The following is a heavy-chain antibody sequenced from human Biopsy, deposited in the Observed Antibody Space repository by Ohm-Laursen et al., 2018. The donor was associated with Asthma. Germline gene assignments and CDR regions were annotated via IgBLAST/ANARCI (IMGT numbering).Heavy chain of an antibody. CDR1: GYTFNSAG. D-gene: IGHD3-10*01. V-gene: IGHV1-18*01. Sequence: ASVKVSCKTSGYTFNSAGITWVRQAPGQGLEWVGWVSVYNGNTKVAQKLQDRVTMITDTSTSTAYMELRSLRSDDTAVYFCARAVDYSHYYGIDVWGQGTTVTVS. CDR2: VSVYNGNT. J-gene: IGHJ6*02. CDR3: ARAVDYSHYYGIDV.